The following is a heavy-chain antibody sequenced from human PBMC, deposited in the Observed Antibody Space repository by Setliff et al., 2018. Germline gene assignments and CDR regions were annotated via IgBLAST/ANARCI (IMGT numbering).Heavy chain of an antibody. Sequence: ASVKVSCKASGYTFRQSIVSWVRQAPGQGLEWLGWIGVYSGNTYSAQRLRGRVSLTTDESTNTAYLELRGLRSDDTAVYYCMRLVRFCSRTVCQRTSGDEAWGQGTLVTVSS. V-gene: IGHV1-18*01. CDR3: MRLVRFCSRTVCQRTSGDEA. J-gene: IGHJ5*02. CDR2: IGVYSGNT. D-gene: IGHD3-3*01. CDR1: GYTFRQSI.